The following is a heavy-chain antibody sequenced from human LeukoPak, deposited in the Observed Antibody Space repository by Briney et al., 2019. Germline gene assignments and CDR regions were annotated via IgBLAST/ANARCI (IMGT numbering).Heavy chain of an antibody. Sequence: ASVKVSCKASGYTFTSYGISWVRQAPGQGLEWMGWISAYNGNTNYAQKLQGRVTMTTDTSTSTAYMELRSPRSDDTAVYYCAGHGPFDWVSPFDPWGQGTLVTVSS. V-gene: IGHV1-18*01. CDR2: ISAYNGNT. J-gene: IGHJ5*02. CDR3: AGHGPFDWVSPFDP. CDR1: GYTFTSYG. D-gene: IGHD3-9*01.